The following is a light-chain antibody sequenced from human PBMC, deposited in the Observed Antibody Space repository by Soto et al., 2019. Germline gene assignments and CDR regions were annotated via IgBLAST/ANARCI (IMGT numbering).Light chain of an antibody. CDR1: HSVSSH. CDR2: GAS. V-gene: IGKV3-15*01. CDR3: QQYNNWPTIT. J-gene: IGKJ5*01. Sequence: FVLTKSPDTLSPRPGDRATLSGRASHSVSSHLAWYQQRPGQAPRLLIYGASTRATGIPARFSGSGSGTEFTLTISSLQSEDFAVYYCQQYNNWPTITFGQGTRLE.